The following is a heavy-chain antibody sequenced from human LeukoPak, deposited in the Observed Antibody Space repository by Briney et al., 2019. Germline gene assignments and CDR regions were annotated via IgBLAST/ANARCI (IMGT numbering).Heavy chain of an antibody. CDR2: ISSNGGIT. J-gene: IGHJ4*02. D-gene: IGHD5-18*01. CDR3: VASSGYSYGYFDY. Sequence: PGGSLRLSCSASGFTFSSSAMHWVRQAPGKGLEYFSVISSNGGITYYADSVKGRFTISRDNSKNTLYLQMSSLRAEDTAVYYCVASSGYSYGYFDYWGQGTLVTVSS. CDR1: GFTFSSSA. V-gene: IGHV3-64D*06.